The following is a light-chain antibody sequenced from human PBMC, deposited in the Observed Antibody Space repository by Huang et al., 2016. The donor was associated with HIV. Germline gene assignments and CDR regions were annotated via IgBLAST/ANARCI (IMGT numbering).Light chain of an antibody. CDR2: GAS. J-gene: IGKJ4*01. V-gene: IGKV3-15*01. CDR1: QSVSSN. Sequence: EIVMTQSPATLSVSPGERATLSCRASQSVSSNLAWYQQKPGQAPRLLIYGASTRATGIPARFSGRGSGTEFTLTIDSLQSEDFAVYYCQQYDNWPPLTFGGGTKVQIK. CDR3: QQYDNWPPLT.